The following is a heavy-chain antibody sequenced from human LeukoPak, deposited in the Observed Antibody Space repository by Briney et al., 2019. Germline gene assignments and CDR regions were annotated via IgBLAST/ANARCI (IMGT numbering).Heavy chain of an antibody. J-gene: IGHJ4*02. CDR3: VRHGLGTSWFGFDY. CDR2: IYPADSDP. CDR1: GYTFSTYW. V-gene: IGHV5-51*01. Sequence: GESLKISCKGSGYTFSTYWIGWVRQMPGKGLEWMGIIYPADSDPRYSPSFQGQVPISADKSISTAYLQWSSLKASDSAMYYCVRHGLGTSWFGFDYWGQGTLVTVSS. D-gene: IGHD6-13*01.